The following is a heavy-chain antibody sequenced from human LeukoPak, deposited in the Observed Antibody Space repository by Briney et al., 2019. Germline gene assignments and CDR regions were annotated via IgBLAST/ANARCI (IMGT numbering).Heavy chain of an antibody. D-gene: IGHD2-8*01. V-gene: IGHV4-39*01. CDR2: IYYSGST. CDR3: ARFAAGVSFDY. J-gene: IGHJ4*02. Sequence: NPSETLSLTCTVSGGSISSSSYYWGWIRQPPGKGLEWIGSIYYSGSTYYNPSLKSRVTISVDTSKNQFSLKLSSVTAADTAVYYCARFAAGVSFDYWGQGTLVTVSS. CDR1: GGSISSSSYY.